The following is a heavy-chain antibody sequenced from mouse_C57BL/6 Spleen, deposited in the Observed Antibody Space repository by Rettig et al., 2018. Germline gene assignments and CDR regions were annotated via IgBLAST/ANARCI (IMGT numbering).Heavy chain of an antibody. J-gene: IGHJ4*01. V-gene: IGHV7-3*01. D-gene: IGHD2-5*01. Sequence: RFTISRDNSQSILYLQMNALRAEDSATYYCARYLYRNYEGYAMDYWGQGTSVTVSS. CDR3: ARYLYRNYEGYAMDY.